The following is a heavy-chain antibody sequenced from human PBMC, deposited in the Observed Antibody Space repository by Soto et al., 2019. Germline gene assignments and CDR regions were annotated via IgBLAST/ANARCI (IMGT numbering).Heavy chain of an antibody. CDR1: GGSISSYY. J-gene: IGHJ6*02. CDR3: ARTPPPGISGSYPKTRYYFYGMDV. Sequence: QVQLQESGPGLVKPSETLSLTCTVSGGSISSYYWSWIRQPPGKGLEWIGYNYYSGSTNYNPSLKSRVTISVDTSKNQFSLKLTSVTAADTAVYYCARTPPPGISGSYPKTRYYFYGMDVWGRGTTVTVSS. D-gene: IGHD1-26*01. CDR2: NYYSGST. V-gene: IGHV4-59*01.